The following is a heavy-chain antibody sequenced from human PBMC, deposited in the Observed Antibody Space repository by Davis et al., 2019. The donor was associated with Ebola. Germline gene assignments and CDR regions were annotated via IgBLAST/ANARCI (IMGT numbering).Heavy chain of an antibody. D-gene: IGHD6-19*01. CDR2: VNPDGSQK. V-gene: IGHV3-7*01. J-gene: IGHJ6*01. Sequence: PSGTLSLTCAASGFTISNHWLTRVRHVPVHGLEWLANVNPDGSQKKPVASVKGRFTISRDNVKNPLYLQMNTLIAEDTAVYYWGRSPRGLDGYWGEGTTVTVSS. CDR3: GRSPRGLDGY. CDR1: GFTISNHW.